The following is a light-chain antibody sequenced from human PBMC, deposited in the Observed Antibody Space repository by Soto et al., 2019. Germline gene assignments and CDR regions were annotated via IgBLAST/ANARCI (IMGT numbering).Light chain of an antibody. V-gene: IGKV3-15*01. CDR2: GAS. CDR3: QQYNNWPRT. J-gene: IGKJ1*01. Sequence: IMMSQSPATLSVKPGERATLSCRASQSVSSYLAWYQQKPGQAPRLLIYGASTRATGIPARFSGSGSGTEFTLTISSLQSEDFAVYYCQQYNNWPRTFGQGTRV. CDR1: QSVSSY.